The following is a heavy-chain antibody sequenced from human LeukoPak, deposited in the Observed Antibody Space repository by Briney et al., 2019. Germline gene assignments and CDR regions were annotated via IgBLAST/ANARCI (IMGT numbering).Heavy chain of an antibody. CDR1: GGSISSSSYY. CDR3: ARLKPVLLWFGELLSYYFDY. D-gene: IGHD3-10*01. CDR2: IYYSGST. Sequence: SETLSLTCTVSGGSISSSSYYWGWIRQPPGKGLEWIGSIYYSGSTYYNPSLKSRVTISVDTSKNQFSLKLSSVTAADTAVYYCARLKPVLLWFGELLSYYFDYWGQGTLVTVSS. V-gene: IGHV4-39*01. J-gene: IGHJ4*02.